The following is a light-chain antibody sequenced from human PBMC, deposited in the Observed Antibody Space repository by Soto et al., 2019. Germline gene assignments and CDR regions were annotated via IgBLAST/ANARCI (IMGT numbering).Light chain of an antibody. V-gene: IGKV3-11*01. CDR3: QQRHMWPIT. CDR1: QSFRGL. J-gene: IGKJ1*01. CDR2: DAY. Sequence: EVVLKKSPVTLSLSPGERATLSCRASQSFRGLLAWYQQKPGQAPRLLIYDAYNRATGVPPRFSGSGSGTDVTLTISSLEPEESAVYYCQQRHMWPITFGQGTKV.